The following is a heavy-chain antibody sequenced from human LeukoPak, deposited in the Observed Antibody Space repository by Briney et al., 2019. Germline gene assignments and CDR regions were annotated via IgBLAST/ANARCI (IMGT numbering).Heavy chain of an antibody. CDR3: AKTSIAVAGPSSFDY. CDR1: GLTFSSYG. D-gene: IGHD6-19*01. J-gene: IGHJ4*02. V-gene: IGHV3-23*01. Sequence: GGTLRLSCAASGLTFSSYGMSWVRQAPGKGLEWVSTITGGSTYYADSGKGRFTISRDDSKDTVYLQMNSLRAEDTAVYYCAKTSIAVAGPSSFDYWGQGTLVTVSS. CDR2: ITGGST.